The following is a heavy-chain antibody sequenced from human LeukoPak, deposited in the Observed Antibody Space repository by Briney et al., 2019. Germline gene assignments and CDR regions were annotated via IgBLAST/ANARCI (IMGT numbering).Heavy chain of an antibody. V-gene: IGHV1-58*01. Sequence: SVKVSCKASGFTSTNFAVQWVRQARGQRLEWIGWIIVGSGATKCAQDFQERVTITRDLSTSTLYVELRSLTSEDTAVYCCAADLSNPRMGASYLDSWGQGTLVTVSS. D-gene: IGHD3-16*01. CDR1: GFTSTNFA. CDR2: IIVGSGAT. J-gene: IGHJ4*02. CDR3: AADLSNPRMGASYLDS.